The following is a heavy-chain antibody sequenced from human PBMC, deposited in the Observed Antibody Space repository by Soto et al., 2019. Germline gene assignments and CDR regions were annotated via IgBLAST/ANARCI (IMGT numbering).Heavy chain of an antibody. CDR2: IIPIFDTA. J-gene: IGHJ6*02. CDR3: ATPPMATITYYSGMDV. CDR1: GGTFSSYA. V-gene: IGHV1-69*12. D-gene: IGHD5-12*01. Sequence: QVQLVQSGAEVKKPGSSVRVSCKASGGTFSSYAISWVRQAPGQGLEWRGGIIPIFDTAAYAQKFQGRVTMTADESTSTAYMELSNLRSEDTAVYYCATPPMATITYYSGMDVWGQGTTVTVSS.